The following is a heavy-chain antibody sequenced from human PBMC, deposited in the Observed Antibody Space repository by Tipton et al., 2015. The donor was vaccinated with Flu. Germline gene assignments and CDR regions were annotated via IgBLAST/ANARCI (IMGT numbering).Heavy chain of an antibody. V-gene: IGHV4-39*07. CDR3: ARVKAGEQQLDGGDYYYYMDV. J-gene: IGHJ6*03. Sequence: TLSLTCTVYGGSISSSSYYWGWIRQPPGKGLEWIGSIYYSGSTYYNPSLKNRVTISVDTSKNQFSLKLSSVTAADPAVYYCARVKAGEQQLDGGDYYYYMDVWGQGTTVTVSS. CDR1: GGSISSSSYY. CDR2: IYYSGST. D-gene: IGHD6-13*01.